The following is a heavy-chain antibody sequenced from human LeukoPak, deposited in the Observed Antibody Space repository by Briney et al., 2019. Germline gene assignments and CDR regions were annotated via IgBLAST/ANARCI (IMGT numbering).Heavy chain of an antibody. J-gene: IGHJ5*02. CDR3: ARDKDLPPPPGIGAGPRLTWFDP. CDR1: GDSISSGFF. CDR2: VYRTGNT. V-gene: IGHV4-38-2*02. D-gene: IGHD6-13*01. Sequence: SETLSLTCTVSGDSISSGFFWGWIRQSPGKGLEWIGSVYRTGNTYYETSLKSRVTIAVDTSRNQFSLVLRSVTAADTAMYYCARDKDLPPPPGIGAGPRLTWFDPWGQGTRVTASS.